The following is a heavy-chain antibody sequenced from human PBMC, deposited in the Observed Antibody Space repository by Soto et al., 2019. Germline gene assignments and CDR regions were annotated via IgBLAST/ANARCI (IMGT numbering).Heavy chain of an antibody. V-gene: IGHV4-34*01. D-gene: IGHD5-18*01. Sequence: QVQLQQWGAGLLKPSETLSLTCAVYGGSFSGYYWSWIRQPPGKGREWIGEINHSGSTNYNPSLKRRVTISVYTYNHQFSLKLSSLTAADTAVYYCARLDTAMVARFGYWGQGTLVTVSS. CDR2: INHSGST. J-gene: IGHJ4*02. CDR1: GGSFSGYY. CDR3: ARLDTAMVARFGY.